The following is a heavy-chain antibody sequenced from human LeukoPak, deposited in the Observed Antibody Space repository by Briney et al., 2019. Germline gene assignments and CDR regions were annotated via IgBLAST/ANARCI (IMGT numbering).Heavy chain of an antibody. J-gene: IGHJ4*02. Sequence: PSGTLSLTCAVSGGSISSSNWWSWVRQPPGKGLEWIGETYHSGSTNYNPSLKSRVTISVDKSKNQFSLKLSSVTAADTAVYYCARAYVDTAMVGFDYWGQGTLVTVSS. CDR1: GGSISSSNW. CDR2: TYHSGST. CDR3: ARAYVDTAMVGFDY. D-gene: IGHD5-18*01. V-gene: IGHV4-4*02.